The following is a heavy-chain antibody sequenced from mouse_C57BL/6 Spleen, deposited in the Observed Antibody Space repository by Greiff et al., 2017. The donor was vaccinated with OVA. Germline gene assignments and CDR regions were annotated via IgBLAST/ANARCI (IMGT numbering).Heavy chain of an antibody. J-gene: IGHJ4*01. V-gene: IGHV5-4*03. CDR2: ISDGGSYT. D-gene: IGHD2-1*01. Sequence: EVKLVESGGGLVKPGGSLKLSCAASGFTFSSYAMSWVRQTPEKRLEWVATISDGGSYTYYPDNVKGRFTISRDNAKNNLYLQMSHLKSEDTAMYYCARVNYEGYAMDYWGQGTSVTVSS. CDR3: ARVNYEGYAMDY. CDR1: GFTFSSYA.